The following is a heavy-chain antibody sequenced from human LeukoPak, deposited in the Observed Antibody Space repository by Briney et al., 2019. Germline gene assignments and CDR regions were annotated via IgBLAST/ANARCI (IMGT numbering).Heavy chain of an antibody. CDR1: GYTFTSYD. J-gene: IGHJ4*02. Sequence: ASVKVSCKASGYTFTSYDINWVRQATGQGLEWMGWMNPNSGGTNYAQKFQGRVTMTRDTSISTAYMELSRLRSDDTAVYYCARDARIIAAAGTGRFDYWGQGTLVTVSS. V-gene: IGHV1-2*02. CDR2: MNPNSGGT. CDR3: ARDARIIAAAGTGRFDY. D-gene: IGHD6-13*01.